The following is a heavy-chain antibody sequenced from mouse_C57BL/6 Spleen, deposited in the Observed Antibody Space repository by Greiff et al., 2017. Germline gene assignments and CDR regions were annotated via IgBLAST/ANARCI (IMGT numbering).Heavy chain of an antibody. Sequence: EVKLMESGGGLVQPGGSMKLSCAASGFTFSDAWMDWVRQSPETGLEWVAEIRNKANNHATYYAESVKGRFTISRDDSKSSVYLQMNSLRAEDTGIYYCTRGYGSSYGYYAMDYWDQGTSVTVSS. CDR3: TRGYGSSYGYYAMDY. CDR2: IRNKANNHAT. J-gene: IGHJ4*01. CDR1: GFTFSDAW. D-gene: IGHD1-1*01. V-gene: IGHV6-6*01.